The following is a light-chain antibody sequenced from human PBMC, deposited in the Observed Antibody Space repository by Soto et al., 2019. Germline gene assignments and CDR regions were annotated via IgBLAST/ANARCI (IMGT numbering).Light chain of an antibody. J-gene: IGKJ2*01. V-gene: IGKV3-20*01. CDR2: GIY. CDR3: QQYSSLPHT. CDR1: QSVSNSY. Sequence: ESVLTQSPGTLSLSPGERATLSCRASQSVSNSYFAWYQQKPGQAPRLLIYGIYSRATGNPDRFSGSGSGTDFNLNISRLEPEDLVVYYCQQYSSLPHTFGQGTKLEVK.